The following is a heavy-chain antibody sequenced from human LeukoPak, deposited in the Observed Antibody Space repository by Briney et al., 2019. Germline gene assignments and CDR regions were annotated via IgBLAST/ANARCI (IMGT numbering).Heavy chain of an antibody. V-gene: IGHV4-59*08. CDR1: GGSISSYY. Sequence: SETLSLTCTVSGGSISSYYWSWIRQPPGKGLEWIGYIYYSGSTNYNPSLKSRVTISVDTSKNQFSLKLSSVTAADTAVYYCARDCSGGSCVWEYYYGMDVWGQGTTVTVSS. D-gene: IGHD2-15*01. J-gene: IGHJ6*02. CDR2: IYYSGST. CDR3: ARDCSGGSCVWEYYYGMDV.